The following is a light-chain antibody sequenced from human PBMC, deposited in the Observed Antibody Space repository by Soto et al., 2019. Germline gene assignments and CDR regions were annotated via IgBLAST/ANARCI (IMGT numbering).Light chain of an antibody. CDR3: QQRRNWPLT. Sequence: EIVMTQSPATLSVSPGEGATLSCRASQTVRSNLAWYQQKPGQAPRLLIYGASTRASDIPARFSGSGSGTEFTLTISRLEPEDFAVYYCQQRRNWPLTFGGGTKVEIK. CDR2: GAS. V-gene: IGKV3-15*01. J-gene: IGKJ4*01. CDR1: QTVRSN.